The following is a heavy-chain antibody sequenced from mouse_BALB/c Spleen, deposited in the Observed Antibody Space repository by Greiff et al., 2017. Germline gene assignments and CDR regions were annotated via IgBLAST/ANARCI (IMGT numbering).Heavy chain of an antibody. CDR1: GYTFTSYY. Sequence: QVQLQQSGPELVKPGASVRISCKASGYTFTSYYIHWVKQRPGQGLEWIGWIYPGNVNTKYNEKFKGKATLTADKSSSTAYMQLSSLTSEDSAVYSCARPGPDYYAMDYWGQGTSVTVSS. CDR2: IYPGNVNT. J-gene: IGHJ4*01. V-gene: IGHV1S56*01. CDR3: ARPGPDYYAMDY.